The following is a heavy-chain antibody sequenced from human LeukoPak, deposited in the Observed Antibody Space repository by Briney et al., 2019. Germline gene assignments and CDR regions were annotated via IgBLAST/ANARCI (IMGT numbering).Heavy chain of an antibody. Sequence: GASVKVPCKASGYTFTSYYIHWVRQAPGQGLEWMGIINPSGGSTSYAQKFQGRVTMTRDTSTRTGYMEMSSLRSEDTAVYYCARDGGGSLGVKWYFDLWGRGTLVTVSS. CDR3: ARDGGGSLGVKWYFDL. J-gene: IGHJ2*01. V-gene: IGHV1-46*01. D-gene: IGHD1-26*01. CDR1: GYTFTSYY. CDR2: INPSGGST.